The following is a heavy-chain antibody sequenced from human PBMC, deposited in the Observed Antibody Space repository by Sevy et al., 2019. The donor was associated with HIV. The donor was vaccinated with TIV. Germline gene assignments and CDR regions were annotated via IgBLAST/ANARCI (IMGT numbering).Heavy chain of an antibody. CDR3: TRSVTTIY. V-gene: IGHV3-49*04. D-gene: IGHD4-4*01. J-gene: IGHJ4*02. Sequence: GGSLRLSCTTSGFAFSNYGLSWVRLAPGKGLEWVGFVRNKDYNGTTEYAASVRGRFFISRDDSKSVAYLQMNNLKTADTGLYYCTRSVTTIYWGRGTRVTVSS. CDR2: VRNKDYNGTT. CDR1: GFAFSNYG.